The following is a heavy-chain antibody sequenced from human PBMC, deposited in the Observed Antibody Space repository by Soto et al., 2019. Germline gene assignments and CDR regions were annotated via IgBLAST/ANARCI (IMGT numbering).Heavy chain of an antibody. J-gene: IGHJ4*02. D-gene: IGHD4-17*01. CDR1: GFTFSSYA. CDR2: ISGSGGST. CDR3: AKEKKDEYGDYEGYFDY. Sequence: GESLKISCAASGFTFSSYAMSWVRQAPGKGLEWVSAISGSGGSTYYADSVKGRFTISRDNSKNTLYLQMNSLRAEDTAVYYCAKEKKDEYGDYEGYFDYWGQGTLVTVSS. V-gene: IGHV3-23*01.